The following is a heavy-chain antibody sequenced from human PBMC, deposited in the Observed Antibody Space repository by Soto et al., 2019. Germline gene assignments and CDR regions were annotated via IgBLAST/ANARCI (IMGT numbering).Heavy chain of an antibody. CDR2: INHSGST. CDR3: ASGQGRFRGPPGY. V-gene: IGHV4-34*01. J-gene: IGHJ4*02. Sequence: PSETLSLTCAVYGGSFSGYYWSWIRQPPGKGLEWIGEINHSGSTNYNPSLKSRVTISVDTSKNQFSLKLSSVTAADTAVYYCASGQGRFRGPPGYWGQGTLVTVSS. CDR1: GGSFSGYY. D-gene: IGHD3-10*01.